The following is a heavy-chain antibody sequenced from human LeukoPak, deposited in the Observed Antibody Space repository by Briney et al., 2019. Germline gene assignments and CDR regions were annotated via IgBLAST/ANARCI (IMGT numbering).Heavy chain of an antibody. CDR2: IYPGDSAT. CDR1: GYSFTSYW. J-gene: IGHJ5*02. CDR3: ARHRYDYDSSGYPMPNNWFDP. V-gene: IGHV5-51*01. D-gene: IGHD3-22*01. Sequence: GESLKISCKGSGYSFTSYWIGWVRQMPGKGLEWMGIIYPGDSATRYSPSFQGQVTISADTSISTAYLKWISLKASDTAMYYCARHRYDYDSSGYPMPNNWFDPWGQGTLVTVSS.